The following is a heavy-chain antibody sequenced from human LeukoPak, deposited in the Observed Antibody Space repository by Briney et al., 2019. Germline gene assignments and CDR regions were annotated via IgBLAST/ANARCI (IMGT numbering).Heavy chain of an antibody. CDR3: ARETIFKGSSTGMDV. V-gene: IGHV3-7*03. CDR2: IKRDGSEK. D-gene: IGHD3-3*01. CDR1: GFTFSSYW. Sequence: GGSLRLSCAASGFTFSSYWMTWVRQAPGKGLEWVANIKRDGSEKHYVDSVKGRFTISRDNAKNSMFLQMNSLRAEDTAVYYCARETIFKGSSTGMDVWGQGTTVTVSS. J-gene: IGHJ6*02.